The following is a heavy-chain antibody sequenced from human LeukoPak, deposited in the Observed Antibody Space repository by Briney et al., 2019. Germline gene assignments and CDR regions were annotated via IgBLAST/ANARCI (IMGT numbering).Heavy chain of an antibody. CDR2: IHYSGST. CDR1: GTTVNTYL. J-gene: IGHJ4*02. V-gene: IGHV4-59*02. CDR3: AREQVVVAALDYFDY. Sequence: PSYTRYLQDTGAGTTVNTYLWGWIRSAQKKGLEWIGYIHYSGSTNYNPSLKSRITISVDTSKNQFSLKLSSVTAADTAVYYCAREQVVVAALDYFDYWGQGTLVTVSS. D-gene: IGHD2-15*01.